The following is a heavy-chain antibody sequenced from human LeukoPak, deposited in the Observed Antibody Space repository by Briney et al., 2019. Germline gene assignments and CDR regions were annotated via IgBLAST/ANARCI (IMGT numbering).Heavy chain of an antibody. CDR2: ISYDGSNK. D-gene: IGHD3-10*01. V-gene: IGHV3-30*04. CDR3: ARDSLLYGSGSYFWFDP. Sequence: GGSLRLSCAASGFTFSSYAMHWVRQAPGKGLEWVAVISYDGSNKYYADSVKGRFTISRDNSKNTLYLQMSSLRAEDTAVYYCARDSLLYGSGSYFWFDPWGQGTLVTVSS. J-gene: IGHJ5*02. CDR1: GFTFSSYA.